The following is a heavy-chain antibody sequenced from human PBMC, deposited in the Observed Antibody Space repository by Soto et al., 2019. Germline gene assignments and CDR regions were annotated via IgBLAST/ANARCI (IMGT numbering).Heavy chain of an antibody. CDR2: IYYSGTT. CDR3: ARSLPGGTIFYMDI. D-gene: IGHD1-26*01. J-gene: IGHJ6*03. Sequence: VQLRESGPGLVQPAQTLSLTCTVAGGSITGGFSYWTWVRQHPGKGLEWVGHIYYSGTTYYNPSLKSRVDISVDPSQSRFSLKLSSVTAADTAMYFCARSLPGGTIFYMDIWGEGTTVTVSS. V-gene: IGHV4-31*03. CDR1: GGSITGGFSY.